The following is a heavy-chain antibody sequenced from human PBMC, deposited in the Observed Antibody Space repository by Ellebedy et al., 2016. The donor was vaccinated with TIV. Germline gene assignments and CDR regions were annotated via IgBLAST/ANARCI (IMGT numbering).Heavy chain of an antibody. J-gene: IGHJ4*02. CDR2: IHEDGSEK. Sequence: GGSLRLXXAASGFTFSGYWMSWFRQAPGKGLEWVANIHEDGSEKYYVDSVKGRFTISRDNAKNSLYLQMNSLRAEDTAVYFCARGEGWIDNWGQGTLVTVSS. CDR1: GFTFSGYW. V-gene: IGHV3-7*04. D-gene: IGHD5-24*01. CDR3: ARGEGWIDN.